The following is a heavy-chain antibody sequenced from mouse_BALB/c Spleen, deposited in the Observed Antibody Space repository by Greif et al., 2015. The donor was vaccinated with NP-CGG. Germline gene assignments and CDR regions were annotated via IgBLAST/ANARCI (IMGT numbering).Heavy chain of an antibody. CDR1: GFTFGSYA. Sequence: EVQVVESGGGLVKPGGSLKLSCAASGFTFGSYAMSWVRQTPEKRLEWVASISSGGSTYYPDRVKGRFTISRDNARNILYLQMSSLRSEDTAMYYCARFITTVVADYYYAMDYWGQGTSVTVSS. CDR2: ISSGGST. V-gene: IGHV5-6-5*01. CDR3: ARFITTVVADYYYAMDY. J-gene: IGHJ4*01. D-gene: IGHD1-1*01.